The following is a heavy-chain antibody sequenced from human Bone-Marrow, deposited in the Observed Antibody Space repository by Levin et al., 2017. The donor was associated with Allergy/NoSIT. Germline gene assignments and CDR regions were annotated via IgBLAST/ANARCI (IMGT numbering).Heavy chain of an antibody. V-gene: IGHV3-30-3*01. J-gene: IGHJ4*02. CDR1: GFKFSDFS. CDR2: ISDAGHTI. Sequence: SCAASGFKFSDFSIHWVRQAPGKGLEWVAVISDAGHTIYYSESVKGRFNISRDNSRNTVYLQMNSLRPEDTGMYYCARDLFGSAYWGYWGQGTLLSVSS. CDR3: ARDLFGSAYWGY. D-gene: IGHD3-10*01.